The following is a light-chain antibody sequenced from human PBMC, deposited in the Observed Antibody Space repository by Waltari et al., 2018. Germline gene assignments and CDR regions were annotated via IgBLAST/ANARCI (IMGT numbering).Light chain of an antibody. CDR2: DAS. CDR3: QKYVRLPAT. V-gene: IGKV3-20*01. J-gene: IGKJ1*01. Sequence: EIVLTQSPGTLSLSPGETATLSCRASQSVSRALAWYQQKPGQAPRLLIYDASTRATGIPDRFSGSGSGTDFSLTISRLKPEDFAVYYCQKYVRLPATFGQGTKVEIK. CDR1: QSVSRA.